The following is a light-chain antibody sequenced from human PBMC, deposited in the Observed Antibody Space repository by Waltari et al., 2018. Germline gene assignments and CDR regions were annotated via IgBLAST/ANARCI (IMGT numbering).Light chain of an antibody. J-gene: IGLJ3*02. CDR2: DVT. V-gene: IGLV2-14*01. CDR1: SSDVGGYDH. CDR3: SSYTNRNTWV. Sequence: QSALTQPASVSGSPGQSIPISCTGASSDVGGYDHGPWYQQNPSKAPKLIIYDVTNRPSGVSHRFSGSKTGNKASLTISGLQAEDEGDYYCSSYTNRNTWVFGGGTTLTVL.